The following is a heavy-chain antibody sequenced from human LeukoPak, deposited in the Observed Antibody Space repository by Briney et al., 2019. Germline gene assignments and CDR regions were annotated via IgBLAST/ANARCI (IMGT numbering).Heavy chain of an antibody. J-gene: IGHJ6*02. V-gene: IGHV1-18*01. CDR1: GYTFTSYG. Sequence: ASVKVSCKASGYTFTSYGISWVRQAPGQGLEWMGWISAYNGNTNYAQKLQGRVTMTTDTSTSTAYMELSRLRSDDTAVYYCARVSGTDDYYYGMDVWGQGTTVTVSS. CDR3: ARVSGTDDYYYGMDV. CDR2: ISAYNGNT. D-gene: IGHD1-1*01.